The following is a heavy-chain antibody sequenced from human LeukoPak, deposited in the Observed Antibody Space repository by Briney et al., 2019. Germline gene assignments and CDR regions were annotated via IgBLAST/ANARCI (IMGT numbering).Heavy chain of an antibody. J-gene: IGHJ5*02. CDR1: GYTFTSYY. V-gene: IGHV1-46*01. CDR3: ATAPLGSPSWFDP. Sequence: ASVKVSCKASGYTFTSYYMHWVRQAPGQGLEWMGIVNPSGGSTSYAQKFQGRVTMTRDTSTSTVYMELSSLTSEDTAMYYCATAPLGSPSWFDPWGQGTLVTVSS. CDR2: VNPSGGST.